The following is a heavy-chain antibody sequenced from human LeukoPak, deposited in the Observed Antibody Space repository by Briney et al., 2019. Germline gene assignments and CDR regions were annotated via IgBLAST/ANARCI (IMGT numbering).Heavy chain of an antibody. CDR2: IYDTGST. D-gene: IGHD5-18*01. CDR3: ASYTAGGGGLDY. Sequence: SETLSLTCTVSGDSIRSNNYYWGWIRQPPGKGLEWIGSIYDTGSTFYNPSLKSRVIISVDTSKNQFSLKLSSVTAADTAVYYCASYTAGGGGLDYWGQGTLVTVSS. J-gene: IGHJ4*02. CDR1: GDSIRSNNYY. V-gene: IGHV4-39*01.